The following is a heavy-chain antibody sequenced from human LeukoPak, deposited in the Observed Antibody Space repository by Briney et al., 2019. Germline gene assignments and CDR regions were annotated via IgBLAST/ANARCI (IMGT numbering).Heavy chain of an antibody. CDR3: ARGPWSSGWPLDY. D-gene: IGHD6-19*01. J-gene: IGHJ4*02. Sequence: SETLSLTCAVYGGSFSGYYWSWIRQPPGKGLEWIGEINHSGSTNYNPSLKSRVTISVDTSKNQFSLKLSSVTATDTAVYYCARGPWSSGWPLDYWGQGTLVTVSS. CDR1: GGSFSGYY. CDR2: INHSGST. V-gene: IGHV4-34*01.